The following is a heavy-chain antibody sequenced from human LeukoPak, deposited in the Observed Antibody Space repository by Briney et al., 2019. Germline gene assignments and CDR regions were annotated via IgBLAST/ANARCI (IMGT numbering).Heavy chain of an antibody. CDR2: ISYDGSNK. V-gene: IGHV3-30*03. CDR1: GFTFSSYG. D-gene: IGHD2-2*01. CDR3: ARSGVPAAMFDYYYYGMDV. Sequence: GGSLRLSCAASGFTFSSYGMHWVRQAPGKGLEWVAVISYDGSNKYYADSVKGRFTIYRDNSKNTLYLQMNSLRAEDTAVYYCARSGVPAAMFDYYYYGMDVWGKGTTVTVSS. J-gene: IGHJ6*04.